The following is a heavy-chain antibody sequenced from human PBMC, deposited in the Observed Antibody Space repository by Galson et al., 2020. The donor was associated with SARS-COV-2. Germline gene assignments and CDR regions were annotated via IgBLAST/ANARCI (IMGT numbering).Heavy chain of an antibody. CDR2: ISSSSSYI. Sequence: GGSLRLSCAASGFTFSSYSMNWVRQAPGKGLEWVSSISSSSSYIYYADSVKGRFTISRDNAKNSLYLQMNSLRAEDTAVYYCARDPRRFLEWLLHNWFDPWGQGTLVTVSS. V-gene: IGHV3-21*01. J-gene: IGHJ5*02. D-gene: IGHD3-3*01. CDR1: GFTFSSYS. CDR3: ARDPRRFLEWLLHNWFDP.